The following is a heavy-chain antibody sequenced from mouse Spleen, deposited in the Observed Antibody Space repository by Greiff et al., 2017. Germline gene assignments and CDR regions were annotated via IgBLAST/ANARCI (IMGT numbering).Heavy chain of an antibody. CDR2: ISNGGGST. J-gene: IGHJ4*01. D-gene: IGHD1-1*01. CDR1: GFTFSDYY. V-gene: IGHV5-12*02. CDR3: ARHGPTTGYAMDY. Sequence: EVMLVESGGGLVQPGGSLKLSCATSGFTFSDYYMYWVRQTPEKRLEWVAYISNGGGSTYYPDTVKGRFTISRDNAKNTLYLQMSRLKSEDTAMYYCARHGPTTGYAMDYWGQGTSVTVSS.